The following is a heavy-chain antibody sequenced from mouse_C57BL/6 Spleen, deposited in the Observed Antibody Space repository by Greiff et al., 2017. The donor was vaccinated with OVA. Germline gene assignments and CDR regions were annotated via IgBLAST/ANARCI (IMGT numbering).Heavy chain of an antibody. CDR2: IYWDDDK. CDR1: GFSLSTSGMG. D-gene: IGHD2-2*01. Sequence: QVQLKESGPGILQSSQTLSLTCSFSGFSLSTSGMGVSWIRQPSGKGLEWLAHIYWDDDKRYNPSLKSPLTISKDTTRNQVYLKITSVDTADTATYYCSRYGYVLYAMDYWGQGTSVTVSS. CDR3: SRYGYVLYAMDY. V-gene: IGHV8-12*01. J-gene: IGHJ4*01.